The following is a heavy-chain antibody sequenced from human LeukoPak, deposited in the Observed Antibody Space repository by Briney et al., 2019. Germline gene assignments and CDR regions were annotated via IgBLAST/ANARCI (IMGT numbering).Heavy chain of an antibody. D-gene: IGHD1-1*01. V-gene: IGHV1-2*06. CDR1: GYTFTDYY. CDR2: SNPYSGGT. J-gene: IGHJ4*02. Sequence: ASVTVSCTASGYTFTDYYVHWVRQAPGQGLEWLGRSNPYSGGTDYAQKFQGRVTMTRDTSISTACMEVSRLRSDDTAVYYCATLGNSDLFDQWGQGTLVTVSS. CDR3: ATLGNSDLFDQ.